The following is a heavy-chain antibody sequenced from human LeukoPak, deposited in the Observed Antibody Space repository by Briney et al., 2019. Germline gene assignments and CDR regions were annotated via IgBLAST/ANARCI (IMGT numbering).Heavy chain of an antibody. CDR1: GFTFSSCS. J-gene: IGHJ4*02. CDR2: ITADGRST. CDR3: AKGLSVTILGSFDY. Sequence: GGSLRLSCAASGFTFSSCSMSWVRQAPGKGLQWVSGITADGRSTYYAASVKGRLTIPRDNSKNTLYLQLSSLRAEDTAVYYCAKGLSVTILGSFDYWGQGTLVTVSS. V-gene: IGHV3-23*01. D-gene: IGHD3-3*01.